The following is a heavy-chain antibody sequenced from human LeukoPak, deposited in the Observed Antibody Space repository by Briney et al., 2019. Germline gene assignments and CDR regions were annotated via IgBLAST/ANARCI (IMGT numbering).Heavy chain of an antibody. D-gene: IGHD1-26*01. CDR2: INHSGST. J-gene: IGHJ6*04. Sequence: SETLSLTCAVYGGSFSGYYWSWIRQPPGKGLEWIGEINHSGSTNYNPSLKSRVTISVDTSKNRFSLKLSSVTAADTAVYYCARGGARTYYYYYGMDVWGKGTTVTVSS. CDR3: ARGGARTYYYYYGMDV. CDR1: GGSFSGYY. V-gene: IGHV4-34*01.